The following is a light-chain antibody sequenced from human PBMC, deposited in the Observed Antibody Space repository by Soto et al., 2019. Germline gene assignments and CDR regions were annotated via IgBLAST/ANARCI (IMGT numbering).Light chain of an antibody. CDR2: DAS. V-gene: IGKV3-11*01. J-gene: IGKJ2*01. Sequence: EIVLTQSPATLSLSPGERATLSCRASQSVNSNLAWYQQKPGQAPRLLIFDASNRATGIPARFSGSGSGTDFTPTISSLEHEDFAVYYCQQRSNWPPYTFGQGTKLEIK. CDR1: QSVNSN. CDR3: QQRSNWPPYT.